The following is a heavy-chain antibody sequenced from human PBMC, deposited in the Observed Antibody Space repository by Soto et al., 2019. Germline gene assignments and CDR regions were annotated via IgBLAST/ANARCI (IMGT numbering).Heavy chain of an antibody. J-gene: IGHJ4*02. D-gene: IGHD3-22*01. CDR2: ISDSGGST. CDR1: GFTFSSYV. Sequence: PGGSLRLSCASSGFTFSSYVMSWVRQAPGKGLEWVSVISDSGGSTYYADSVRGRFTISRDNSKSTLFLQMNSLRGDDTAIYYCAKPISGYYAPSDHWGQGTQVTVSS. CDR3: AKPISGYYAPSDH. V-gene: IGHV3-23*01.